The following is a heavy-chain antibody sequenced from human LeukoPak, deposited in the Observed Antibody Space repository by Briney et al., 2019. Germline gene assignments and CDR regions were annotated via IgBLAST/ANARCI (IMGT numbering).Heavy chain of an antibody. CDR1: GGSISSYY. CDR2: LSKSGNT. Sequence: SETLSLTCTVSGGSISSYYWSWIRLPPGKGLEWIGYLSKSGNTNYSPSLKSRVTIFGDTSKNQFFLKLSSVTAADTAVYYCARARYVNSFYAFDIWGQGTLVTVSS. V-gene: IGHV4-59*01. D-gene: IGHD3-9*01. CDR3: ARARYVNSFYAFDI. J-gene: IGHJ3*02.